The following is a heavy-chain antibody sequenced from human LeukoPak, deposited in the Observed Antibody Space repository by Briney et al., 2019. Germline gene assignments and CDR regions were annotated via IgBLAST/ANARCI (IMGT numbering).Heavy chain of an antibody. D-gene: IGHD1-26*01. CDR2: IKSKTAGGTI. CDR3: TTGESMVGSTIHIRWAD. J-gene: IGHJ4*02. Sequence: GGSLRLSRAASGFTLSNAWMTWVRQAPGKGLEWVGRIKSKTAGGTIDYAAPVKGRFTISRDDSKNTLYLQMNSLKTEDTAVYYCTTGESMVGSTIHIRWADWGQGTLVTVSS. V-gene: IGHV3-15*01. CDR1: GFTLSNAW.